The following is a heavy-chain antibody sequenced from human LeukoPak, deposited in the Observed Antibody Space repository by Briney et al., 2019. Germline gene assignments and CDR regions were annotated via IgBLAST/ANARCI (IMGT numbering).Heavy chain of an antibody. D-gene: IGHD3-22*01. CDR3: ARVRGTEYYYDSSGSRKFDAFDI. V-gene: IGHV3-21*01. CDR2: ISSSSSYI. J-gene: IGHJ3*02. CDR1: GFTFSSYS. Sequence: GGSLRLSCAASGFTFSSYSMNWVRQAPGKGLEWVSSISSSSSYIYYADSVKGRFTISRDNAKNSLYLQMNSLRAEDTAVYYCARVRGTEYYYDSSGSRKFDAFDIWGQGTMVTVSS.